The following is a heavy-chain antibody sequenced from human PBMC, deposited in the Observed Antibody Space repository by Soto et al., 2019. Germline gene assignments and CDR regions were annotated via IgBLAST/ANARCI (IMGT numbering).Heavy chain of an antibody. CDR2: ISGSEGTT. D-gene: IGHD2-8*01. CDR3: VRLIGNSWLDF. J-gene: IGHJ5*01. Sequence: GGSLRLSCAASGFTFSNYGMSWLRQAPGKGLEWISAISGSEGTTYYRDSVKGRFIISRDNSKSTVYLRINSLKIEDTAVYYCVRLIGNSWLDFWGQGTLVTVSS. CDR1: GFTFSNYG. V-gene: IGHV3-23*01.